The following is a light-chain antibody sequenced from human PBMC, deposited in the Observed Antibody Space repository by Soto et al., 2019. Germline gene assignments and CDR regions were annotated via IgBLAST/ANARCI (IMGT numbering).Light chain of an antibody. Sequence: EIVLTQSPATLSLSPGERATLSCRASQSVSSYLAWYQQKPGQAPRLLIYDASNRASGIPARFSGSGSGTGFTLTISSLESEDFAVYYCQQRNNWPPLYTFGNGTKLEIK. CDR2: DAS. J-gene: IGKJ2*01. CDR1: QSVSSY. CDR3: QQRNNWPPLYT. V-gene: IGKV3-11*01.